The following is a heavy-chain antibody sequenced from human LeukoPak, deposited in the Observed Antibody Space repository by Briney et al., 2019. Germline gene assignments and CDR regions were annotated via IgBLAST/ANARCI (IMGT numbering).Heavy chain of an antibody. CDR3: AKDPSTFLTTGWYFDL. Sequence: GGSLRLSCAASGFIFRNFGMTWVRQVPGKGLEWVSTISDSGAITHYADSVKGRFTISRDNSKNTLYLQMSSLRAVDTAIYYCAKDPSTFLTTGWYFDLWGRGTLVTVSS. CDR2: ISDSGAIT. D-gene: IGHD4-17*01. CDR1: GFIFRNFG. V-gene: IGHV3-23*01. J-gene: IGHJ2*01.